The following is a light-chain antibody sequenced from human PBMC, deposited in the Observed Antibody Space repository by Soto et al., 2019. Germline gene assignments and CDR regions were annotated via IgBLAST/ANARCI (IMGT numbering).Light chain of an antibody. CDR3: QQLGTSPLYT. Sequence: ESVLTQSQGTLSVSPGERVTLSCSASQTFGRTYLAWYQQKPGQSPRLLIYDASSRATGIPDRFSGSGSGTDFTLTISRLEPEDYAVYHCQQLGTSPLYTFGQGTKVEIK. J-gene: IGKJ2*01. V-gene: IGKV3-20*01. CDR1: QTFGRTY. CDR2: DAS.